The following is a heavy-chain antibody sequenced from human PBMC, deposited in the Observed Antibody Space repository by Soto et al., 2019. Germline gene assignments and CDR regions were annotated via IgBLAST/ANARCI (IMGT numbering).Heavy chain of an antibody. Sequence: ASVKVSCKASGYTFTSYGISWVRQAPGQGLEWMGWISAYNGNTNYAQKLQGRVTMTTDTSTSTAYMELRSLRSDDTAVYYCARLVLMVYAIPYYFDYWGQGTLVTVSS. V-gene: IGHV1-18*01. CDR1: GYTFTSYG. CDR2: ISAYNGNT. CDR3: ARLVLMVYAIPYYFDY. D-gene: IGHD2-8*01. J-gene: IGHJ4*02.